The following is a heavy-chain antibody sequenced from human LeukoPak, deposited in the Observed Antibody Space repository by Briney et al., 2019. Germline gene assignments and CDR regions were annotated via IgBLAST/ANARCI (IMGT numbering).Heavy chain of an antibody. CDR3: AKDVHGGWYHAFDI. D-gene: IGHD6-19*01. CDR1: GLTVSRNY. CDR2: ISGSGGST. V-gene: IGHV3-23*01. J-gene: IGHJ3*02. Sequence: PGGSLRLSCAASGLTVSRNYMSWVRQAPGKGLEWVSAISGSGGSTYYADSVKGRFTISRDNSKNTLYLQMNSLRAEDTAVYYCAKDVHGGWYHAFDIWGQGTMVTVSS.